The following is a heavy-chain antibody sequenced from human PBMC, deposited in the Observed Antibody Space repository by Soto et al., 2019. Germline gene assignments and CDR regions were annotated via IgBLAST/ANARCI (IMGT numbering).Heavy chain of an antibody. D-gene: IGHD3-3*01. Sequence: PTVVNPTQTLTLTCTFSGFSLSTSGAAVGWVRQPPGRALEWLALIYWDGDKRYNASLGNRLTITKDTSMNQVVLTLTNVDPADTATYYCAHRATMTIFGLIIDNGIWFDPWGQGTRVTVSS. V-gene: IGHV2-5*02. CDR3: AHRATMTIFGLIIDNGIWFDP. CDR1: GFSLSTSGAA. J-gene: IGHJ5*02. CDR2: IYWDGDK.